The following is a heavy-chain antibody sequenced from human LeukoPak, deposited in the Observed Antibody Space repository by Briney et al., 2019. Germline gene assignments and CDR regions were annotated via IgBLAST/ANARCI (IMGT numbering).Heavy chain of an antibody. CDR3: ASRRVDIVATASAFDY. V-gene: IGHV4-34*01. Sequence: SETLSLTCAVYGGSLSGYYWSWIRQPPGKGLEWIGEINHSGSTNYNPSLKSRVTISVDTSKNQFSLKLSSVTAADTAVYYCASRRVDIVATASAFDYWGQGTLVTVSS. J-gene: IGHJ4*02. D-gene: IGHD5-12*01. CDR2: INHSGST. CDR1: GGSLSGYY.